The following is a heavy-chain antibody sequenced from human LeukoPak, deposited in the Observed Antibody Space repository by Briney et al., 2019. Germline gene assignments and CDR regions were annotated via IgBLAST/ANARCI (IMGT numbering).Heavy chain of an antibody. CDR1: GGSISSYY. D-gene: IGHD3-10*01. Sequence: SETLSLTCTVSGGSISSYYWSWIRQPPGKGLEWIGYIYYSGSTNYNPSLKSRVTISVDTSKNQFSLELSSVTAADTAVYYCARGREWFGEFQVGFDPWGQGTLVTVSS. V-gene: IGHV4-59*01. CDR2: IYYSGST. J-gene: IGHJ5*02. CDR3: ARGREWFGEFQVGFDP.